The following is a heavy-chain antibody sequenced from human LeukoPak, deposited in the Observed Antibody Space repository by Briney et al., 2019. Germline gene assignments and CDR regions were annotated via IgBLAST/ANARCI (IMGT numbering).Heavy chain of an antibody. CDR2: IIPILGIA. D-gene: IGHD4-23*01. CDR1: GDTFSSYT. V-gene: IGHV1-69*02. CDR3: ARGIAEDYGGNSHVDY. Sequence: SVKVSCKASGDTFSSYTISLVRQAPGQGLEWMGRIIPILGIANYAQKFQGRVTITADKSTSTAYMELSSLRSEDTAVYYCARGIAEDYGGNSHVDYWGQGTLVTVSS. J-gene: IGHJ4*02.